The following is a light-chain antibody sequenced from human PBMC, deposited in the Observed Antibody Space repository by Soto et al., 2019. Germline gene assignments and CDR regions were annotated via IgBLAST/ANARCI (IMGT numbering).Light chain of an antibody. J-gene: IGLJ2*01. CDR1: SSDVGGYNY. CDR2: AVT. CDR3: CSYAGTYTPHML. Sequence: QSALTQPRSVSGSPGQSVTISCTGTSSDVGGYNYVSWYQQHPGKVPKLIIYAVTKRPLGVPDRFSGSKSGSTASLTISGLQTEDEADYYCCSYAGTYTPHMLFGGGTKLTVL. V-gene: IGLV2-11*01.